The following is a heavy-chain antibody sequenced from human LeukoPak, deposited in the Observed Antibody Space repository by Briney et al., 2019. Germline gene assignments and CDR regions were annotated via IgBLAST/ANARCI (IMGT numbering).Heavy chain of an antibody. V-gene: IGHV1-69*13. CDR2: IIPIFGTA. J-gene: IGHJ4*02. D-gene: IGHD3-22*01. Sequence: SVKVSCKASGGTFSSYAISWVRQAPGQGLGWMGGIIPIFGTANYAQKFQGRVTITADESTSTAYMELSSLRSEDTAVYYCARGGTYYYDSSGYSVNDYWGQGTLVTVSS. CDR1: GGTFSSYA. CDR3: ARGGTYYYDSSGYSVNDY.